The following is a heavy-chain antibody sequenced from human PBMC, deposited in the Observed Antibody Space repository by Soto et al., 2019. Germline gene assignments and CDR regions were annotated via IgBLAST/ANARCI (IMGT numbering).Heavy chain of an antibody. CDR3: ARSNREGLTATTWLYYFDY. Sequence: QVQLQQWGAGLLKPSETLSLTCAVYGGSFSGYYWSWIRQPPGKGLECIGEINHSGSANYNPSLKSRVTISGDTSKNQFSLKLSSVTAADTAVYYCARSNREGLTATTWLYYFDYWGQGTLVTVSS. CDR1: GGSFSGYY. J-gene: IGHJ4*02. D-gene: IGHD1-20*01. CDR2: INHSGSA. V-gene: IGHV4-34*01.